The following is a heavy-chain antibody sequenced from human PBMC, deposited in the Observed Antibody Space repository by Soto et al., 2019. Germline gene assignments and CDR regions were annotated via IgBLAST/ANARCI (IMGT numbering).Heavy chain of an antibody. V-gene: IGHV3-72*01. Sequence: VQLVESGGGLVQPGGSLRLSCAGSGITLSDQYMDWVRQAPGKGLEWVGRTRNKANSYTTEYAPSVKGRFTISRNDSKNSLYLQMNSLTTEDTAMYYCARDWSHCSGGNCYSRFDYWGQGTLVTVFS. J-gene: IGHJ4*02. CDR3: ARDWSHCSGGNCYSRFDY. CDR2: TRNKANSYTT. D-gene: IGHD2-15*01. CDR1: GITLSDQY.